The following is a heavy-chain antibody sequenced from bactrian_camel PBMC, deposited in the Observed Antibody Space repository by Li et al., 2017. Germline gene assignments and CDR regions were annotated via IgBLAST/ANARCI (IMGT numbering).Heavy chain of an antibody. D-gene: IGHD3*01. CDR2: IYTHVDYT. CDR1: DFTTTYNKYC. V-gene: IGHV3-2*01. J-gene: IGHJ4*01. CDR3: ATNGALWAVDPLRPDEYKY. Sequence: HVQLVESGGGSVQAGGSLRLSCAVFDFTTTYNKYCFGWFRRAPGKEREGVAFIYTHVDYTVVADSFKGRFTISQDNAKNTRYLQMDTLKPEDTAMYYCATNGALWAVDPLRPDEYKYWGQGTQVTVS.